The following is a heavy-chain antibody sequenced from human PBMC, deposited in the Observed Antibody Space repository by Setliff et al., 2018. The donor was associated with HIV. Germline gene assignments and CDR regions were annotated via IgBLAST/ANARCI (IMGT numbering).Heavy chain of an antibody. J-gene: IGHJ3*02. CDR3: ARDPSYSPYYDFWSGYYPHDALDI. D-gene: IGHD3-3*01. CDR2: INPSGGST. V-gene: IGHV1-46*01. CDR1: GYTFTSYY. Sequence: ASVKVSCKASGYTFTSYYMYWVRQAPGQGLEWMGIINPSGGSTSYAQKFQGRVTMTRDTSTSTVYMELSSLRSEDTAIYYCARDPSYSPYYDFWSGYYPHDALDIWGQGTMVTVSS.